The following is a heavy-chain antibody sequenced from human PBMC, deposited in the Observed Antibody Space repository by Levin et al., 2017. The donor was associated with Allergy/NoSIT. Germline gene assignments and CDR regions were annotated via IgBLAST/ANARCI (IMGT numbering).Heavy chain of an antibody. V-gene: IGHV1-69*13. CDR1: GGTFSSYA. J-gene: IGHJ6*02. D-gene: IGHD3-9*01. Sequence: SVKVSCKASGGTFSSYAISWVRQAPGQGLEWMGGIIPIFGTANYAQKFQGRVTITADESTSTAYMELSSLRSEDTAVYYCATRAGYYDILTGYGRDVYYYYGMDVWGQGTTVTVSS. CDR2: IIPIFGTA. CDR3: ATRAGYYDILTGYGRDVYYYYGMDV.